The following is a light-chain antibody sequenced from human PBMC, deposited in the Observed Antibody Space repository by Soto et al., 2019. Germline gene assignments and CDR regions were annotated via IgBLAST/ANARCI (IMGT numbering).Light chain of an antibody. CDR1: SSDVGSHNY. V-gene: IGLV2-14*01. CDR2: EVN. J-gene: IGLJ1*01. Sequence: SVLTQPASVSGSPGQPITISCTGTSSDVGSHNYVSWYQQHPGKAPKLIIFEVNSRPSGVSNRFSGSKSGSAASLTISGLQAEDEADYYCSSYSSTSTPYVFGGGTKVTVL. CDR3: SSYSSTSTPYV.